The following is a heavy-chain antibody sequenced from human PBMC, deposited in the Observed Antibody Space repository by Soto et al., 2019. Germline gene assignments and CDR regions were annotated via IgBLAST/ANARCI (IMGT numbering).Heavy chain of an antibody. V-gene: IGHV4-34*01. CDR1: GGSFSGYY. D-gene: IGHD3-22*01. CDR3: ARRIVAGNWFDP. CDR2: INHSGST. J-gene: IGHJ5*02. Sequence: QVQLQQWGAGLLKPSETLSLTRAVYGGSFSGYYWSWIRQPPGKGLEWIGEINHSGSTNYNPSLESRVTISVDTSKNQFSLKLSSVTAADTAVYYCARRIVAGNWFDPWGQGTLVTVSS.